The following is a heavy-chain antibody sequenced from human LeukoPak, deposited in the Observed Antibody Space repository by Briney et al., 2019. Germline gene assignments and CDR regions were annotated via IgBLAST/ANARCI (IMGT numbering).Heavy chain of an antibody. Sequence: GEPLNISCKGSGYSFTSYWIGWVRQMPGKGLEWIGIIYPGDSDTRYRPSFQAQVTISADTSISTAYLQWSSLKASDTAMYYCARFPTNYYDSRTAASWFDPWGQGTLVTVSS. CDR3: ARFPTNYYDSRTAASWFDP. CDR2: IYPGDSDT. D-gene: IGHD3-22*01. CDR1: GYSFTSYW. J-gene: IGHJ5*02. V-gene: IGHV5-51*01.